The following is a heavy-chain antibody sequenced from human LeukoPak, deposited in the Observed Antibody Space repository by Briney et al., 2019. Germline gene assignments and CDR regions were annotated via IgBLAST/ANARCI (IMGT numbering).Heavy chain of an antibody. J-gene: IGHJ3*02. CDR2: ISNRGSSI. CDR1: GFTFSSYS. CDR3: ARGPSGRKRGAFDI. Sequence: GGSLRLSCAASGFTFSSYSMNWVRQAPGKGLEWVSYISNRGSSIYYADSVKGRFTISRDNAKNSLYLQMNSLRAEDTAVYYCARGPSGRKRGAFDIWGQGTMVTVSS. D-gene: IGHD1-26*01. V-gene: IGHV3-48*01.